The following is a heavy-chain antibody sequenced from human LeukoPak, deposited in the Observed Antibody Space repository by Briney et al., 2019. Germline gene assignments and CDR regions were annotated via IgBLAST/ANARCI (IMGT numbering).Heavy chain of an antibody. D-gene: IGHD3-3*01. V-gene: IGHV4-61*08. CDR2: IYYSGST. CDR1: GGSISSGGYY. Sequence: SETLSLTCTVSGGSISSGGYYWSWIRQHPGKGLEWIGYIYYSGSTNYNPSLKSRVTISVDTSKNQFSLKLSSVTAADTAVYYCASITIFGVDNIFDYWGQGTLVTVSS. CDR3: ASITIFGVDNIFDY. J-gene: IGHJ4*02.